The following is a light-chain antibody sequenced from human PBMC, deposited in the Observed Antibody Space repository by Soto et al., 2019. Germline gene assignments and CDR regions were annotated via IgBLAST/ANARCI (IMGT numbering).Light chain of an antibody. CDR2: SND. CDR1: SSNIGSNS. V-gene: IGLV1-44*01. CDR3: AAWDDSLNGYV. J-gene: IGLJ1*01. Sequence: QSALTQPPSASGTPGQRVTISCSGSSSNIGSNSVNWYQQLPGTAPKLPIYSNDRRPSGVPDRFSGSKSGTSASLAISGLQSEDEADYYCAAWDDSLNGYVFGTGTKVTVL.